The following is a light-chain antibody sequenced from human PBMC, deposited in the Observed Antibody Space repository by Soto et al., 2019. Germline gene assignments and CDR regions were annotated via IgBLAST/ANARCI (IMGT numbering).Light chain of an antibody. CDR2: EVT. CDR3: ATWDESLSGLYV. Sequence: QSALTQPPSASGFPGQSVTISCTGTSSDVGYYDYVSWYQQHPGKAPKLVIYEVTKRPSGVPDRVSASKSGNTASLTVSGLRAEDEADYYCATWDESLSGLYVFGTGTKLTVL. CDR1: SSDVGYYDY. J-gene: IGLJ1*01. V-gene: IGLV2-8*01.